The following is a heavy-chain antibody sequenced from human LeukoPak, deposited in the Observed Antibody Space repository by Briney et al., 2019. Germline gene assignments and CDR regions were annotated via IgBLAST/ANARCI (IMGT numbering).Heavy chain of an antibody. CDR3: AREGNAYYYCYMDV. CDR2: INHSGST. J-gene: IGHJ6*03. CDR1: GGSFSGYY. Sequence: SETLSLTCAVYGGSFSGYYWSWIRQPPGKGLEWIGEINHSGSTNYNPSLKSRVTISVDTSKNQFSLKLSSVTAADTAVYYCAREGNAYYYCYMDVWGKETTVTVSS. V-gene: IGHV4-34*01.